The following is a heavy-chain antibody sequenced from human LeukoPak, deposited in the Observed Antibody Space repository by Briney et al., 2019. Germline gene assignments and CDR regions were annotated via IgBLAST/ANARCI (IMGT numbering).Heavy chain of an antibody. D-gene: IGHD4/OR15-4a*01. CDR3: ARSPLNWYFDL. CDR1: GGSISSYH. Sequence: PSETLSLTCSVSGGSISSYHWSWIRQPAGRGLEWIGRIDTSGSTNYNPSLKSRVTVSVDTSKNQLSLKLSSVTAADTAVYYCARSPLNWYFDLWGRGTLVTVSS. CDR2: IDTSGST. V-gene: IGHV4-4*07. J-gene: IGHJ2*01.